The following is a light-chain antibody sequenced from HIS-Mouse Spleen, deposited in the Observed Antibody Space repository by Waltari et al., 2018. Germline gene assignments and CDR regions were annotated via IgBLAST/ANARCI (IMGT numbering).Light chain of an antibody. CDR1: SSDVGGYNY. V-gene: IGLV2-11*01. J-gene: IGLJ1*01. CDR2: DVS. CDR3: CSYAGSYTYV. Sequence: QSALTQPRSVSGSPGQSVTISCTRTSSDVGGYNYVSWDQQHPGKAPKLMIYDVSKRPSGVPDRFSGSKSGNTASLTISGLQAEDEADYYCCSYAGSYTYVFGTGTKVTVL.